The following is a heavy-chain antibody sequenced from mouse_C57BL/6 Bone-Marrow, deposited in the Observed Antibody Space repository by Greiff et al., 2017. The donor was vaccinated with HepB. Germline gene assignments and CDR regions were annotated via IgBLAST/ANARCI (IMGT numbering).Heavy chain of an antibody. CDR3: TTSAYYSNPFAY. CDR2: IDPENGDT. Sequence: VQLQQSGAELVRPGASVKLSCTASGFNIKDDYMHWVKQRPEQGLEWIGWIDPENGDTEYASKFQGKATITADTSSNTAYLQLSSLTSEDTAVYYCTTSAYYSNPFAYWGQGTLVTVSA. D-gene: IGHD2-5*01. J-gene: IGHJ3*01. CDR1: GFNIKDDY. V-gene: IGHV14-4*01.